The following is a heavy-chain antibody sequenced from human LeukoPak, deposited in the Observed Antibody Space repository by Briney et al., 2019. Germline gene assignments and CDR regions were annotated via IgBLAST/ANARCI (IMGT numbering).Heavy chain of an antibody. J-gene: IGHJ2*01. D-gene: IGHD2-2*01. Sequence: GGSLRLSCAASGFTFSDYYMSWIRQAPGKGLEWVSAISGSAGSTYYADSVKGRFTISRDNSKNTLYLQMSSLRAEDTAVYYCAKPFSSTSFYWYFDLWGRGTLVTVSS. CDR3: AKPFSSTSFYWYFDL. CDR1: GFTFSDYY. V-gene: IGHV3-23*01. CDR2: ISGSAGST.